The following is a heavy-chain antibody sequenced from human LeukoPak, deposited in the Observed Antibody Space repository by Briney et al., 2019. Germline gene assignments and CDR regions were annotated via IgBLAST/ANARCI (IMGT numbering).Heavy chain of an antibody. CDR2: ISGSGDGT. CDR3: ARSPEKTTRIQLWSRSGAYNWFDP. J-gene: IGHJ5*02. D-gene: IGHD5-18*01. Sequence: GGSLRLSCAASGFMFSTNDMSWVRQAPGKGLEWVSAISGSGDGTTYDDSVKGRFTISRDNSKNTLYLQMNSLRAEDTAVYYCARSPEKTTRIQLWSRSGAYNWFDPWGQGTLVTVSS. V-gene: IGHV3-23*01. CDR1: GFMFSTND.